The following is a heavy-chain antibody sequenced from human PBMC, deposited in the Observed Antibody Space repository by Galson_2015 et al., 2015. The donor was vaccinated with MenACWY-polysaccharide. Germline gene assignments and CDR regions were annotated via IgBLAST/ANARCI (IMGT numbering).Heavy chain of an antibody. V-gene: IGHV1-8*01. J-gene: IGHJ4*02. CDR3: TRIIARKHTCVDS. D-gene: IGHD2-21*01. Sequence: SVKVSCKASGYNFSSYDINWVRQASGQGLEWMGWMNPNSGNTGYAQRFQGRTAMTRDTATSTAYMELRMLGYDDTAVYYCTRIIARKHTCVDSWGQGNLVSAS. CDR2: MNPNSGNT. CDR1: GYNFSSYD.